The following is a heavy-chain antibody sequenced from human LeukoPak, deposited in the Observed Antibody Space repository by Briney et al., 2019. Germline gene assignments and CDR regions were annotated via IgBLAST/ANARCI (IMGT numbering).Heavy chain of an antibody. CDR1: GFTFSSYW. V-gene: IGHV3-7*01. CDR3: AKVGASEWSILLGPIKN. D-gene: IGHD2-8*01. Sequence: PGGSLRLSCAASGFTFSSYWMSWVRQAPGKGLEWVANIKQDGSEKYYVDSVKGRLTISRDNAKNSLYLQMNSLRAEDTAVYYCAKVGASEWSILLGPIKNWGQGTLVSVSS. CDR2: IKQDGSEK. J-gene: IGHJ4*02.